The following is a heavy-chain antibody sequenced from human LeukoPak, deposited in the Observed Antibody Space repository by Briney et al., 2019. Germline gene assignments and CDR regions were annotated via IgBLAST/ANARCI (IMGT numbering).Heavy chain of an antibody. CDR3: TRVRWTSGTYSDY. CDR1: GFTFSDHY. J-gene: IGHJ4*02. V-gene: IGHV3-72*01. CDR2: IRDKAHSYTT. D-gene: IGHD3-10*01. Sequence: PGGSLRLSCAASGFTFSDHYMDWVRQAPGKGLEWVGRIRDKAHSYTTEYAASVKDRFTISRDDSKNSLYLQMNSLNTEDTALYYCTRVRWTSGTYSDYWGQGALVTVSS.